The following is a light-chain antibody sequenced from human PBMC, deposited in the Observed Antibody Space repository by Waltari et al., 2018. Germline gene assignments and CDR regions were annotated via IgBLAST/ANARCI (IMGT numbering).Light chain of an antibody. CDR3: QAWDSSYARV. CDR2: QDT. J-gene: IGLJ2*01. CDR1: KLGDKY. V-gene: IGLV3-1*01. Sequence: SFVLTQSPSVSVAPGQTASITCSGDKLGDKYACWYQQKPGQSPVLVIHQDTKRPSGIPERFSGSNSGNTATLTISGTQAIDEADYYCQAWDSSYARVFGGGTKLTVL.